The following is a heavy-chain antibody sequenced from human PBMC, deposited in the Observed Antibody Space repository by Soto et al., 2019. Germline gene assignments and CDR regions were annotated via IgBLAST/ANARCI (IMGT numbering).Heavy chain of an antibody. CDR2: ITSSSGTI. V-gene: IGHV3-48*02. D-gene: IGHD3-10*02. CDR1: GFIFSDYN. Sequence: EVQLVESGGGLVQPGESLRLSCAASGFIFSDYNMNWVRQAPGKGLEWVSYITSSSGTIYYADSVKGRFTISRDNAKNSLYLQMNSLRDEDTAVYYCARDSFVRGLIRFDYWGQGTLVSVSS. CDR3: ARDSFVRGLIRFDY. J-gene: IGHJ4*02.